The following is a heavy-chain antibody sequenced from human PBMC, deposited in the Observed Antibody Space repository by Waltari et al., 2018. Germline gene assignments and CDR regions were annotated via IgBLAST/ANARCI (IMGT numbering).Heavy chain of an antibody. CDR1: GYTFIDYY. CDR3: AREGKKSGYSGYDLGFDF. J-gene: IGHJ4*02. Sequence: QVQLVQSGAEVKKPGASVKVSCKTSGYTFIDYYMHWVRQAPGRGPESMGWINAKSCSTNYAPKFQGRVTMTRDTSTSTVFLDLSRLTVDDTAVYYCAREGKKSGYSGYDLGFDFWGQGALVTVSS. CDR2: INAKSCST. V-gene: IGHV1-2*02. D-gene: IGHD5-12*01.